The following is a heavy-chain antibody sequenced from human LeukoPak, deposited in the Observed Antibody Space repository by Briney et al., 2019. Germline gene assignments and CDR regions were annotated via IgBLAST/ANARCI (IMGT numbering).Heavy chain of an antibody. J-gene: IGHJ5*02. V-gene: IGHV3-30*02. CDR2: IRYDGSNK. CDR1: GFTFSRYG. CDR3: AKDRRVVPAAMSGMQFDP. Sequence: GGSLRLSCAASGFTFSRYGMHWVRQAPGKGLEWVAFIRYDGSNKYYADSVKGRFTISRDNSKNTLYLQMNSLRAEDTAVYYCAKDRRVVPAAMSGMQFDPRGQGTLVTVSS. D-gene: IGHD2-2*01.